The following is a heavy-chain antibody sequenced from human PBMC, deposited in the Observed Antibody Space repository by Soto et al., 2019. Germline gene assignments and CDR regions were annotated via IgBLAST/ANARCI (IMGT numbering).Heavy chain of an antibody. Sequence: QVQLVQSGAEVKKPGSSVKVSCKASGGTFSSYAISWVRQAPGQGLEWMGGIIPIFGTANYAQKFQGRVTITADESTSTTYMELSSLRSEDTAVYYCASNIVVVVGTYSGMDVWGQGTTVTVSS. J-gene: IGHJ6*02. D-gene: IGHD2-15*01. CDR2: IIPIFGTA. V-gene: IGHV1-69*01. CDR1: GGTFSSYA. CDR3: ASNIVVVVGTYSGMDV.